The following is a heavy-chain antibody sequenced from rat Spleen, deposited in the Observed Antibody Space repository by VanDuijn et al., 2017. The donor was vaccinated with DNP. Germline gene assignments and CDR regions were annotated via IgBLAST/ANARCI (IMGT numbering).Heavy chain of an antibody. CDR1: GFTFSDYN. D-gene: IGHD3-8*01. CDR3: TSNPHIRTAAPFDY. CDR2: ITNTGGST. J-gene: IGHJ2*01. Sequence: EVQLVESGGGLVQPGRSLKLSCVASGFTFSDYNMAWVRQAPKTGLEWIASITNTGGSTYYSDSVKGRFSLSRDNAKSTLYLQVNSLRSEDTATYFCTSNPHIRTAAPFDYWGQGVMVTVSS. V-gene: IGHV5-7*01.